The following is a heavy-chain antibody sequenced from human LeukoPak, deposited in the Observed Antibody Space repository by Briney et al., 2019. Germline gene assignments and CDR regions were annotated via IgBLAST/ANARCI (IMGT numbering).Heavy chain of an antibody. Sequence: SETLSLTCAVSGCSISSGYYWGWIRQPPGKGLEWIGSIYHSGSTYYNPSLKSRVTISVDTSRNQFSLKLSSVTAADTAVYYCANQTPTYSNTFDYWGQGTLVTVSS. V-gene: IGHV4-38-2*01. CDR1: GCSISSGYY. J-gene: IGHJ4*02. CDR2: IYHSGST. CDR3: ANQTPTYSNTFDY. D-gene: IGHD4-11*01.